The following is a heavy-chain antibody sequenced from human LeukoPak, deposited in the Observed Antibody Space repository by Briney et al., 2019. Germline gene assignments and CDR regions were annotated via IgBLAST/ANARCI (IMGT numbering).Heavy chain of an antibody. Sequence: RSGTLSLTCTVSGYSISSGYYWGWIRQPPGKGLEWIGSIYHSGSTYYNPSLKSRVTISVDTSKNQFSLKLSSVTAADTAVYYCAREIRPGNYYYYMDVWGKGTTVTISS. D-gene: IGHD1-14*01. CDR3: AREIRPGNYYYYMDV. CDR1: GYSISSGYY. J-gene: IGHJ6*03. V-gene: IGHV4-38-2*02. CDR2: IYHSGST.